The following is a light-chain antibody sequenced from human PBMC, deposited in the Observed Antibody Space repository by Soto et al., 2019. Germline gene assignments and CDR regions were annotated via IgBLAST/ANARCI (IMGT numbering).Light chain of an antibody. CDR3: SSYTSSSILYV. CDR1: SSDVGAYNY. V-gene: IGLV2-11*01. Sequence: QSSLTQPRSVSGSPGQSVTISCTGTSSDVGAYNYVSWYQQHPGKAPKLMIYDVSKRPSGVPDRFYGSKSGNTGSLTISGLQAEDETEYYCSSYTSSSILYVFGTGTKVTVL. CDR2: DVS. J-gene: IGLJ1*01.